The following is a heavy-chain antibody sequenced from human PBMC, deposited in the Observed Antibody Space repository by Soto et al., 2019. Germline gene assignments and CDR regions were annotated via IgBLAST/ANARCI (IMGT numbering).Heavy chain of an antibody. J-gene: IGHJ2*01. CDR2: ISSSGSTI. CDR3: ARYGSGSYYLIPHSWYFDL. V-gene: IGHV3-11*01. D-gene: IGHD3-10*01. Sequence: PGGSLRLSCAASGFTFSDYYMSWIRQAPGKGLEWVSYISSSGSTIYYADSVKGRFTISRDNAKNSLYLQMNSLRAEDTAVYYCARYGSGSYYLIPHSWYFDLWGRGTLVTVSS. CDR1: GFTFSDYY.